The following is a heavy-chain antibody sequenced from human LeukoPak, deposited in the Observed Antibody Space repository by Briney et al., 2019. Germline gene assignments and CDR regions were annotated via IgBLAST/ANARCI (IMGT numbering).Heavy chain of an antibody. V-gene: IGHV4-39*07. CDR1: GGSISSSSYY. D-gene: IGHD2-15*01. CDR2: IYYSGST. Sequence: PSETLSLTCTVSGGSISSSSYYWGWIRQPPGKGLEWIGSIYYSGSTYYNPSLKSRVTISVDTSKNQFSLKLSSVTAADTAVYYCARDQNCSGGSCYSDYWGQGTLVTVSS. J-gene: IGHJ4*02. CDR3: ARDQNCSGGSCYSDY.